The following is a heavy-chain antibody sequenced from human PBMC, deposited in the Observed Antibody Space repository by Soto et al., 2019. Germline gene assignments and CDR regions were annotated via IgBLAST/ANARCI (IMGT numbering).Heavy chain of an antibody. D-gene: IGHD3-9*01. CDR3: AKAGLRHFDWLPYYDMDV. V-gene: IGHV3-30*18. J-gene: IGHJ6*03. CDR2: ISYDGTNR. CDR1: GFSFRNCG. Sequence: QVQLVESGGGVVQPGRSLRLSCAASGFSFRNCGMHWVRQAPGKGLEWVAIISYDGTNRFYADSVKGRFTISRDNSKNTLNLQMNSLRAEDTAVYYCAKAGLRHFDWLPYYDMDVWGKGTTVTVSS.